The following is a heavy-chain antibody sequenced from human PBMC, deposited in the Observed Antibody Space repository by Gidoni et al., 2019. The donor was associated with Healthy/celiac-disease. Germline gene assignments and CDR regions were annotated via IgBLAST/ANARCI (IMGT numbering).Heavy chain of an antibody. D-gene: IGHD3-10*01. CDR3: ARDRDYSDAFDI. V-gene: IGHV4-61*02. CDR2: ST. J-gene: IGHJ3*02. Sequence: STNYNPSLKSRVTISVDTSKNQFSLKLSSVTAADTAVYYCARDRDYSDAFDIWGQGTMVTVSS.